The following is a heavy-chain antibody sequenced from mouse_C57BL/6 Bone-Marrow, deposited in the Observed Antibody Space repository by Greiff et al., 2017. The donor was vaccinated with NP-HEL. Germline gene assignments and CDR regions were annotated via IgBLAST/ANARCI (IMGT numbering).Heavy chain of an antibody. CDR3: VRGGLRRGDYFDY. CDR2: IRSKSNNYAT. J-gene: IGHJ2*01. V-gene: IGHV10-1*01. Sequence: EVKLVESGGGLVQPKGSLKLSCAASGFSFNTYAMNWVRQAPGKGLEWVARIRSKSNNYATYYADSVKDRFTISRDDSESMLYLQMNNLKTEDTAMYYCVRGGLRRGDYFDYWGQGTTLTVSS. CDR1: GFSFNTYA. D-gene: IGHD2-2*01.